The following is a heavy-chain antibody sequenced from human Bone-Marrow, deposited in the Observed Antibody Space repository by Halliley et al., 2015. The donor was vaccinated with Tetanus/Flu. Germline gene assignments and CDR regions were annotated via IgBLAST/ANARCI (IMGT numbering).Heavy chain of an antibody. J-gene: IGHJ4*02. Sequence: TLSLTCAVSGDSIGSGISWTWVRRPPGNGLEWIGEIYHSGSTTYNPSLRSRVIISLDKSKNQFSLKLTSVTAADTAVYICAGARNEHYFDFWGRGALVTVSP. CDR1: GDSIGSGIS. CDR3: AGARNEHYFDF. D-gene: IGHD6-6*01. CDR2: IYHSGST. V-gene: IGHV4-4*01.